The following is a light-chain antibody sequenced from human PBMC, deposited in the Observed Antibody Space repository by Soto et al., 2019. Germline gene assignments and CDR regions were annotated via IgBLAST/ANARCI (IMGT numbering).Light chain of an antibody. CDR2: SSN. Sequence: HSVLTQPPSASGTPGQRVTISCSGSSSNIGSNYVYWYQQFPGTAPKLLIYSSNQRPSGVPDRFSGSKSGTSASLAISGLRSEDEADYYCATWDDSLSGYVFGTGTKLTVL. J-gene: IGLJ1*01. CDR3: ATWDDSLSGYV. V-gene: IGLV1-47*02. CDR1: SSNIGSNY.